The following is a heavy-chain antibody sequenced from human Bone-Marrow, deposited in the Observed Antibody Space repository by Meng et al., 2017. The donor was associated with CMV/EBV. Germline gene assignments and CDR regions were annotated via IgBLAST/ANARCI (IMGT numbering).Heavy chain of an antibody. CDR1: GVSMNYLY. CDR3: ARLESLRSVRDRGFDP. D-gene: IGHD1-14*01. V-gene: IGHV4-59*01. CDR2: IYYLGST. J-gene: IGHJ5*02. Sequence: SEPLSLTCNVSGVSMNYLYWTWIRQPPGKGLEWIGYIYYLGSTNYNPSLKSRVTISIDTSKNQFSLRLTSVTAADTAVYYCARLESLRSVRDRGFDPWGQGTLVTVSS.